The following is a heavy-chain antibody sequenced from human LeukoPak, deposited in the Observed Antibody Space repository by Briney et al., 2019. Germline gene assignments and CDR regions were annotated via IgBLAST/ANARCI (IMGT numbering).Heavy chain of an antibody. CDR3: ARGPVEDYDSSGYSPFFDY. CDR2: INHSGST. V-gene: IGHV4-34*01. CDR1: GGSFSGYY. J-gene: IGHJ4*02. D-gene: IGHD3-22*01. Sequence: SETLCLTCAVYGGSFSGYYWSWIRQPPGKGLEWIGEINHSGSTNYNPSLKSRVTISVDTSKNQFSLKLSSVTAADTAVYYCARGPVEDYDSSGYSPFFDYWGQGTLVTVSS.